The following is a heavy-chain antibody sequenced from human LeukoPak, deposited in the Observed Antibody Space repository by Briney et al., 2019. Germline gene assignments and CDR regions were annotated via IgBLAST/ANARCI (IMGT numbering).Heavy chain of an antibody. Sequence: ASVKVPCKAAGGTFSSYAIGWMRQAPGQGLEWRGGIIPIFVIANYAQKSHGRVTITSDKSTSRAYIELRSLRSEDTAVYGSARVREYCSSGSCYSSSYYYMDVWGKGTPVTVYS. D-gene: IGHD2-15*01. V-gene: IGHV1-69*10. CDR3: ARVREYCSSGSCYSSSYYYMDV. CDR1: GGTFSSYA. J-gene: IGHJ6*03. CDR2: IIPIFVIA.